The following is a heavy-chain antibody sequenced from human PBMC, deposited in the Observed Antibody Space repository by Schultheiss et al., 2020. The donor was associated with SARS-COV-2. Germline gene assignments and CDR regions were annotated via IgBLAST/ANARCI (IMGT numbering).Heavy chain of an antibody. D-gene: IGHD3-22*01. CDR3: ARARTYYYDSSGYYFAKIFDY. CDR2: IYYSGST. CDR1: GGSITSSSYY. V-gene: IGHV4-61*05. J-gene: IGHJ4*02. Sequence: SQTLSLTCTVSGGSITSSSYYWGWIRQPPGKGLEWIGYIYYSGSTNYNPSLKSRVTISVDTSKNQFSLKLSSVTAADTAVYYCARARTYYYDSSGYYFAKIFDYWGQGTLVTVSS.